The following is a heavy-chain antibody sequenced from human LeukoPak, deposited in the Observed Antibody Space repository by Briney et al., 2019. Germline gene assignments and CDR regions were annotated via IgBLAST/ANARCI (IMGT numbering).Heavy chain of an antibody. J-gene: IGHJ4*02. V-gene: IGHV3-21*01. D-gene: IGHD6-13*01. CDR2: ISGSSRHK. CDR3: ARIANFAAGYYIDY. Sequence: GGSLRLSCAASGFTFSSYTMNWVRQAPGKGLEWVSSISGSSRHKYYADSVKGRFTISRDNAKNSLYLQMNSLRAEDTAVYYCARIANFAAGYYIDYSGQGTLVTVSS. CDR1: GFTFSSYT.